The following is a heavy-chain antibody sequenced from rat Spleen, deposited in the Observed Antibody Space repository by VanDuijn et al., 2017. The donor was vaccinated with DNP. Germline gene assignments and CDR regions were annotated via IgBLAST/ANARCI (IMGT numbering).Heavy chain of an antibody. CDR3: VTRGTGNHNWFAY. Sequence: EVKLVESGGGLVQPGRSLKLSCPTSGLNFSDYWMGWVRQAPGKGLEWIGEIKQDSSIINYLPSLNDRFIISRDNAQDSLYLQMSNLGSEDTAMYYGVTRGTGNHNWFAYWGQGTLVTVSS. CDR2: IKQDSSII. V-gene: IGHV4-2*01. J-gene: IGHJ3*01. D-gene: IGHD5-1*01. CDR1: GLNFSDYW.